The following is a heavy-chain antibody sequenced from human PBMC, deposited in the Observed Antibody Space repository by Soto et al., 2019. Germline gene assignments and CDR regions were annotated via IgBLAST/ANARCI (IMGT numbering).Heavy chain of an antibody. CDR1: GGSISASSYY. J-gene: IGHJ5*02. CDR3: ARSVFP. V-gene: IGHV4-31*03. CDR2: IYYIGST. Sequence: PSETLSLTCTVSGGSISASSYYWGWIRQPPGKGLEWIGYIYYIGSTYYNPSLKSRVTISLDTSKNQFSLKLSSVTAADTAVYYRARSVFPWGQGTLVTVSS.